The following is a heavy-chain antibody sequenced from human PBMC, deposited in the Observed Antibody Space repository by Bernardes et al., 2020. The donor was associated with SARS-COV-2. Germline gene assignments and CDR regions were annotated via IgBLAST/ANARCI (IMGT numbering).Heavy chain of an antibody. CDR2: IYTSGRP. Sequence: SETLSLTCTVSGGSISSYYWSWIRQPAGKGLEWIGRIYTSGRPNYNPSLKSRVTMSVDTSKNQFSLKLSSVTAADTAVYSFAREDCSSTSCYRNYGMDVWGQGTTVTVSS. D-gene: IGHD2-2*02. CDR1: GGSISSYY. CDR3: AREDCSSTSCYRNYGMDV. J-gene: IGHJ6*02. V-gene: IGHV4-4*07.